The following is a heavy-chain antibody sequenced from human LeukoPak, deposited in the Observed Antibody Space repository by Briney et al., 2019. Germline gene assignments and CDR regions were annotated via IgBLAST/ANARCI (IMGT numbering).Heavy chain of an antibody. CDR3: TRLISRGSDYNYVDD. CDR1: GYRFTNYH. D-gene: IGHD5-24*01. Sequence: GESLQISCKGSGYRFTNYHIGWVRQMPGKGLEWMGIIYPADSDTRYRPTFRGQVTISVDKSINTAYLQWSSLKASDTAMYYCTRLISRGSDYNYVDDWGQGTLITVSS. V-gene: IGHV5-51*01. J-gene: IGHJ4*02. CDR2: IYPADSDT.